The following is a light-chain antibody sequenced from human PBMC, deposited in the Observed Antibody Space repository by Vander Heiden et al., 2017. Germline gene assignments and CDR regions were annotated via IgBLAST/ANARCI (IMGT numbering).Light chain of an antibody. V-gene: IGLV2-14*03. CDR3: SSYTSSSTVYV. Sequence: QSALTQPASVSRSPGQSITISCTGTSGDVGGYNYVSWYQKKPGKAPKLMIYDVSNRPSGVSNRFSASKSGNTASLTISGLQAEDEADYYCSSYTSSSTVYVFGTGTTVTVL. CDR2: DVS. J-gene: IGLJ1*01. CDR1: SGDVGGYNY.